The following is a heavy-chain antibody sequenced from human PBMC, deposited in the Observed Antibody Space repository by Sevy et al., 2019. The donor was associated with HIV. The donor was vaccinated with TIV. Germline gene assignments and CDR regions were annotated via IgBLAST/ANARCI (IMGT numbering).Heavy chain of an antibody. CDR3: ATTKDYYDSSGCPFDY. J-gene: IGHJ4*02. CDR1: GYTLTGLS. V-gene: IGHV1-24*01. CDR2: FDPEDGET. Sequence: ASVKVSCKVSGYTLTGLSMHWVRQAPGKGLEWMGSFDPEDGETIYAQNFQGRVTMTEDTSTDTAYMELSSLRSEDTAVYFCATTKDYYDSSGCPFDYWGQVTLVTVSS. D-gene: IGHD3-22*01.